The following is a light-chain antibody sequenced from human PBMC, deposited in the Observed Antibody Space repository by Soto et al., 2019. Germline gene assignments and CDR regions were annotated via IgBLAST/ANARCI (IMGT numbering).Light chain of an antibody. Sequence: IPMTQSPPTLSGAVVHRVTITCRASQTINSHLAWYQQEPGKAPKLLIYKASSLKSGVPSRFSGSASGTEFTLTISSLQPDDFATYYCQHVSGYSVAFGGGTKVDIK. J-gene: IGKJ4*01. CDR2: KAS. CDR1: QTINSH. V-gene: IGKV1-5*03. CDR3: QHVSGYSVA.